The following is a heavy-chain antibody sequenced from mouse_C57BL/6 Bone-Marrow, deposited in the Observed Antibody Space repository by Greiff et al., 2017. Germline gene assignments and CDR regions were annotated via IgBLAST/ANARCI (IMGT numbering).Heavy chain of an antibody. CDR1: GYTFTSYW. Sequence: QVQLQQPGAELVKPGASVKMSCKASGYTFTSYWITWVKQRPGQGLEWIGDIYPGSGSTNYNEKFKSKATLTVDPSSSTAYMQLSSLTSEDSAVYYCARDGDGYYSPYYAMDYWGQGTSVTVSS. D-gene: IGHD2-12*01. J-gene: IGHJ4*01. CDR3: ARDGDGYYSPYYAMDY. V-gene: IGHV1-55*01. CDR2: IYPGSGST.